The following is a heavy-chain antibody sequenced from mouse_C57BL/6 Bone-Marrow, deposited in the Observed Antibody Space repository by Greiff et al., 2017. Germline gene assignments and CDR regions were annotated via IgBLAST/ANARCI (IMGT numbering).Heavy chain of an antibody. CDR2: IDPENGDT. J-gene: IGHJ2*01. Sequence: EVQLQQSGAELVRPGASVKLSCTASGFNIKDDYMHWVKQRPEQGLEWIGRIDPENGDTEYASKFQGKATITADTSSNTAYLQLSSLTSEDTAVYYCTTYYYGSSSADYWGQGTTLTVSS. CDR3: TTYYYGSSSADY. V-gene: IGHV14-4*01. CDR1: GFNIKDDY. D-gene: IGHD1-1*01.